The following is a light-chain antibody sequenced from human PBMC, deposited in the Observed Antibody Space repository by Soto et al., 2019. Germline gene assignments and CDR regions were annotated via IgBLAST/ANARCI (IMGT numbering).Light chain of an antibody. CDR1: QDISNY. Sequence: DIQMTQSPSSLSASVGDRVTITCQARQDISNYLNWYQQKPGKAPKLLIYDASNLETGVPSRFSGSGSETDFTFTINSLQPEDIATYYCQQYDNLPRGITFGQGTRLEIK. CDR3: QQYDNLPRGIT. CDR2: DAS. V-gene: IGKV1-33*01. J-gene: IGKJ5*01.